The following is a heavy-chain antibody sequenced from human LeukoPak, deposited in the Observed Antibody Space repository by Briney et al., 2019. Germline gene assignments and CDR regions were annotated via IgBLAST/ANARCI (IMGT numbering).Heavy chain of an antibody. CDR2: IKRDGSQT. CDR1: GFTFSNYW. J-gene: IGHJ3*02. D-gene: IGHD2-2*01. V-gene: IGHV3-7*01. CDR3: AAEPTAYGSAFDI. Sequence: GGALRLSCVASGFTFSNYWMTWVRQAPGKGLEGVANIKRDGSQTFSVDSVKGRFTISRDNAKNSLYLQMNSLRTEDTAVYYCAAEPTAYGSAFDIWGQGTMVTVSS.